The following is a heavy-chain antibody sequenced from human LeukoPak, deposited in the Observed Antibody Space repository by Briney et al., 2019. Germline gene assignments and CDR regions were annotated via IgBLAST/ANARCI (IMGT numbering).Heavy chain of an antibody. V-gene: IGHV4-34*08. CDR3: AQNVYDSSGYDYYYMDV. Sequence: GSLRLSCAASGFTFSSYSMNWVRQPPGKGLEWIGEINHSGSTNCNPSLKSRVTISVDTSKNQFSLKLSSVTAADTAVYYCAQNVYDSSGYDYYYMDVWGKGTTVTVSS. CDR2: INHSGST. J-gene: IGHJ6*03. D-gene: IGHD3-22*01. CDR1: GFTFSSYS.